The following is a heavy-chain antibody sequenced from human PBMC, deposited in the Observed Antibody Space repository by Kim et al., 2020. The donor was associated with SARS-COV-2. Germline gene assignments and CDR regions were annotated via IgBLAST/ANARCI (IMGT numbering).Heavy chain of an antibody. J-gene: IGHJ4*02. D-gene: IGHD3-22*01. CDR3: ARAIDYYDSSGYFGY. CDR2: IYYSGST. V-gene: IGHV4-59*01. Sequence: SETLSLTCTVSGGSISSYYWSWIRQPPGKGLEWIGYIYYSGSTNYNPSLKSRVTISVDTSKNQFSLKLSSVTAADTAVYYCARAIDYYDSSGYFGYWGQG. CDR1: GGSISSYY.